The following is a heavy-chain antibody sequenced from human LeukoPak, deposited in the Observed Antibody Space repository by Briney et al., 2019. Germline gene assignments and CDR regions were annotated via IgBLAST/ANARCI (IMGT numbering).Heavy chain of an antibody. CDR2: ISYDGSNK. Sequence: GRSLRLSCAASGFTFSSYAMHWVRQAPGKGLEWVAVISYDGSNKYYADSVKGRFTISRDNSKNTLYLQMNSLRAEDTAVYYCARALGIQLRLVYWGQGTLVTVSS. V-gene: IGHV3-30-3*01. D-gene: IGHD5-18*01. CDR3: ARALGIQLRLVY. J-gene: IGHJ4*02. CDR1: GFTFSSYA.